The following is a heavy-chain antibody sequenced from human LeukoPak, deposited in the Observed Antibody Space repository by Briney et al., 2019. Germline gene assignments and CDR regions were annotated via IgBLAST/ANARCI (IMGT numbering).Heavy chain of an antibody. Sequence: PSETLFLTCTVSGGSVSGYYWSWIRQPPGKGLEWIGYIYYSGSTNYHPSLKSRVTVSVDTSENQFSLKLTSVTAADTAVYYCARDREYSSSGLVWFDPWGHGILVTVSS. CDR1: GGSVSGYY. CDR2: IYYSGST. V-gene: IGHV4-59*02. CDR3: ARDREYSSSGLVWFDP. J-gene: IGHJ5*02. D-gene: IGHD6-6*01.